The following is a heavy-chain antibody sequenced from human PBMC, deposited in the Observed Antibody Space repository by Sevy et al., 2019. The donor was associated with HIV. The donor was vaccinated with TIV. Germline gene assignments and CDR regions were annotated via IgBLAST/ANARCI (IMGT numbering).Heavy chain of an antibody. CDR2: ISYDGSNK. V-gene: IGHV3-30-3*01. J-gene: IGHJ4*02. CDR1: GFTFSSYA. D-gene: IGHD6-19*01. CDR3: ARGEIAEAGSPQYY. Sequence: GGSLRLSCAASGFTFSSYAMHWVRQAPGKGLEWVAVISYDGSNKYYADSVKGRFTISRDNSKNTLYLQMNSLRAEDRAVYYCARGEIAEAGSPQYYWGQGTLVTVSS.